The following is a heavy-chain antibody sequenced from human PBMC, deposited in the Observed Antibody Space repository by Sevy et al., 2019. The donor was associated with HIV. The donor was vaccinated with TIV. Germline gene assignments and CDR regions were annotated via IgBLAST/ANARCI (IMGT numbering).Heavy chain of an antibody. CDR1: GFTFSSFG. CDR2: IRYDGSDK. CDR3: AKDLAGPGRRYFDY. Sequence: GGSLRLSCTASGFTFSSFGMHWVRQVPGKGLEWVTFIRYDGSDKYYAASVKGRFTISRDDSKNTLYLQMDSLRPEDTAIYYCAKDLAGPGRRYFDYWGQGTLVTVSS. D-gene: IGHD6-13*01. V-gene: IGHV3-30*02. J-gene: IGHJ4*02.